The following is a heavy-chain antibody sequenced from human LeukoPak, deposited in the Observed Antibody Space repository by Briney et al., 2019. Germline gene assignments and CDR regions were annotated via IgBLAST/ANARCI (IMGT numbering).Heavy chain of an antibody. CDR3: ARASCRFCGVDV. J-gene: IGHJ6*02. CDR1: GGSFSSYY. Sequence: SETLSLTCAVSGGSFSSYYWSWIRQTPEKGLEWIGEINHSGSTNYNPSLKSRATISMDASRDQFSLRLSSVTAADTAVYYCARASCRFCGVDVWGQGTTVTVSS. CDR2: INHSGST. V-gene: IGHV4-34*01. D-gene: IGHD3-3*01.